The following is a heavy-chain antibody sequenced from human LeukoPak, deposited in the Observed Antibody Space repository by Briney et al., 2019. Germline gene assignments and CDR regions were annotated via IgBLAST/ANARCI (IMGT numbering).Heavy chain of an antibody. Sequence: SETLSLTCTVSGGSISSYYWSWIRQPAGKGLEWIGRIYTSGSTNYNPSLKSRVTISVDTSKNQFSLKLSSVTAADTAVYYCARVKYCSSTSCYGIPGLMKRQNWFDPWGQGTLVTVSS. CDR3: ARVKYCSSTSCYGIPGLMKRQNWFDP. V-gene: IGHV4-4*07. D-gene: IGHD2-2*01. J-gene: IGHJ5*02. CDR1: GGSISSYY. CDR2: IYTSGST.